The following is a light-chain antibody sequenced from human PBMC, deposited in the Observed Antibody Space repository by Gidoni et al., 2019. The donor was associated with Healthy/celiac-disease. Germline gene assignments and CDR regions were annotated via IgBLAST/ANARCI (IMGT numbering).Light chain of an antibody. CDR1: QDISNY. V-gene: IGKV1-33*01. CDR3: QQYDNLSAT. J-gene: IGKJ3*01. CDR2: DAS. Sequence: DIQMTQSPSSLSASVGGRVTITCQASQDISNYLNWYQQKPGKAPKLLIYDASNLETGVPSRFSGSGSGTDFTFTISSLQPEDIATYYCQQYDNLSATFGPGTKVDIK.